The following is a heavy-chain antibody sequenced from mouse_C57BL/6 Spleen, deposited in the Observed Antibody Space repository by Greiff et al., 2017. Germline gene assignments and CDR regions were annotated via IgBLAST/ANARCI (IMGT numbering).Heavy chain of an antibody. CDR1: GFTFSDYG. Sequence: EVQVVESGGGLVKPGGSLKLSCAASGFTFSDYGMHWVRQAPEKGLEWVAYISSGSSTIYYADTVKGRFTISRDNAKNTLFLKMTSLRSEDTAMYYCERGGYGSSPSFDYWGQGTTLTVSS. CDR2: ISSGSSTI. CDR3: ERGGYGSSPSFDY. V-gene: IGHV5-17*01. J-gene: IGHJ2*01. D-gene: IGHD1-1*01.